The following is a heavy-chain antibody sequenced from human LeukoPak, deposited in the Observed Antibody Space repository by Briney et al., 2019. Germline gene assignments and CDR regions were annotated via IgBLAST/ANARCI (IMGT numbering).Heavy chain of an antibody. CDR2: ISDSGGRT. J-gene: IGHJ4*02. V-gene: IGHV3-23*01. D-gene: IGHD3-22*01. CDR3: AKRGVVIRVILVGFHKEANYFDS. Sequence: PGGSLRLSCAVSGITLSNYGMSWVRQAPGKGLEWVAGISDSGGRTNYADSVKGRFTISRDNPKNTLYLQMNSLRAEDTAVYFCAKRGVVIRVILVGFHKEANYFDSWGPGVLVTVSS. CDR1: GITLSNYG.